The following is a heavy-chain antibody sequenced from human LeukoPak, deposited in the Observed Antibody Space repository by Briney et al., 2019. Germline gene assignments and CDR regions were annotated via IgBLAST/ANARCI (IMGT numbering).Heavy chain of an antibody. Sequence: GESLKISCQGSGYTFTTYWIAWVRHMPREGLEWMGIIYPGDSDARYSPSFHGQVTISVDESITTAYLQWSSLMAPDTVIDYDTTRVGGASPAAAKVFDYWGQGTLVTVSS. D-gene: IGHD2-2*01. CDR1: GYTFTTYW. CDR2: IYPGDSDA. CDR3: TTRVGGASPAAAKVFDY. J-gene: IGHJ4*02. V-gene: IGHV5-51*01.